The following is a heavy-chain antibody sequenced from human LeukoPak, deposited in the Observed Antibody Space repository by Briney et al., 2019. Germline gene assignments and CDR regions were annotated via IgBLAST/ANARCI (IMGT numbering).Heavy chain of an antibody. J-gene: IGHJ4*02. D-gene: IGHD6-6*01. Sequence: SETLSLTCSVSGVSISSGSNYWGWIRQPPGKTLEWIGSIYSSGSTYYNPSLKSRVTISVDKSKNQFSLKLSSVTAADTAVYYCARGEYSSSSSVFDYWGQGTLVTVSS. CDR2: IYSSGST. CDR3: ARGEYSSSSSVFDY. V-gene: IGHV4-39*07. CDR1: GVSISSGSNY.